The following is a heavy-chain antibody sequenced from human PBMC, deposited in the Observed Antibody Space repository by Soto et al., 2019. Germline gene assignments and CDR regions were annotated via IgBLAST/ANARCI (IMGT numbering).Heavy chain of an antibody. V-gene: IGHV3-74*01. J-gene: IGHJ4*02. CDR1: GFSFRSYW. CDR2: ISSDGSTT. CDR3: AREYYGVLTGYYNDF. D-gene: IGHD3-9*01. Sequence: EVQLVESGGDLVQSGGSLGLSCPASGFSFRSYWMHWVRQAPGKGLVWVARISSDGSTTTYADSASGRFIISRDNDANILYLQMSSLRAEDTAVYYCAREYYGVLTGYYNDFWGQGTLVTVSS.